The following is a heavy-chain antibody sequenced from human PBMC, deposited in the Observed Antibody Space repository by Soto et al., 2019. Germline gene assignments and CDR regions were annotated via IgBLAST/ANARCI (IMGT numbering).Heavy chain of an antibody. CDR2: VSNSGGSR. CDR3: AKDRTVADNPLDYYYGLDV. V-gene: IGHV3-23*01. J-gene: IGHJ6*02. Sequence: EVQLLESGGGLVQSGGSLRLSCAASGFTFNNYAMNWVRQAPGKGLEWVSSVSNSGGSREYEDSVRGRFTVSRDNSKRTLYLQMDSLRAADTAVYYCAKDRTVADNPLDYYYGLDVWGQGTTVTVSS. D-gene: IGHD6-19*01. CDR1: GFTFNNYA.